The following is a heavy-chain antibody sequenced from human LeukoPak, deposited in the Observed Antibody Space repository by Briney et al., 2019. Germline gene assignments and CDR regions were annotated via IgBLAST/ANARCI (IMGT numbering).Heavy chain of an antibody. D-gene: IGHD2-8*02. Sequence: ASVKVSCKASGYTFTSYDINWVRQATGQGLEWMGWMNPNSGNTGYAQKFQGGVTITADASTSTAYMELSSLRSEDTAVYYCARSAYTGGVFENWGQGTLVTVSS. CDR3: ARSAYTGGVFEN. CDR2: MNPNSGNT. J-gene: IGHJ4*02. CDR1: GYTFTSYD. V-gene: IGHV1-8*01.